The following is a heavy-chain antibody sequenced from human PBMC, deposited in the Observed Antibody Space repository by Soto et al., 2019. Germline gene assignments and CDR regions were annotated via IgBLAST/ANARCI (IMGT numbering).Heavy chain of an antibody. CDR2: MNPNSGNT. J-gene: IGHJ3*02. CDR3: ERRSDFWSGPSDRDAFDI. Sequence: SVKLSPKASGYTFTSYDINRLRHPTQQGLEWMGWMNPNSGNTGYAQKFQGRVTMTRNTSISTAYMEMRSLRSEDTAVYYCERRSDFWSGPSDRDAFDIWGQGTMGTVS. CDR1: GYTFTSYD. V-gene: IGHV1-8*01. D-gene: IGHD3-3*01.